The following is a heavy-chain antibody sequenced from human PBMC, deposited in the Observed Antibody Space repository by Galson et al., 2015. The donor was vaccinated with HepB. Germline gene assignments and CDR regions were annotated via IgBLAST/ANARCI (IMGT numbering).Heavy chain of an antibody. CDR2: ISGSGGST. D-gene: IGHD6-13*01. CDR3: AKSQYSSSWRHFDY. J-gene: IGHJ4*02. V-gene: IGHV3-23*01. CDR1: GFTFSNYA. Sequence: SLRLSCAASGFTFSNYAMSWVRQAPGKGLEWVSAISGSGGSTYYADSVKGRFTISRDNSKNTLYLQMNSLRAEDTAVYYCAKSQYSSSWRHFDYWGQGTLVTVSS.